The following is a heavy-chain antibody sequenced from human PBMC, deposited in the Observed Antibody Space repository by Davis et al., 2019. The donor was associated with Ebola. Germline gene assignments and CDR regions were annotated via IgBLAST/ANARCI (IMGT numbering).Heavy chain of an antibody. V-gene: IGHV4-4*02. J-gene: IGHJ2*01. D-gene: IGHD6-13*01. CDR3: ARVTQQQLYFDL. Sequence: MPSETLSPTCLLFGGSTPISNWWSWLRSPPGKGLEWIGEIYHSGSTNYNPSLKSRVTISVDKSKNQFSLKLSSVTAADTAVYYCARVTQQQLYFDLWGRGTLVTVSS. CDR1: GGSTPISNW. CDR2: IYHSGST.